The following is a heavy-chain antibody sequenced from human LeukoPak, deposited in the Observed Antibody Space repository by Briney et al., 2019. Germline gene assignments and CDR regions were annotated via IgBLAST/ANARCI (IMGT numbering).Heavy chain of an antibody. D-gene: IGHD3-16*01. V-gene: IGHV4-30-2*01. Sequence: SETLSLTCTVSGGSISSGGYYWSWIRQPPGKGLEWIGYIYHSGSTYYNPSLKSRVTISVDTSKNQFSLKLSSVTAADTAVYYCARDGPYDYVWGSPYGAFDIWGQGTMVTVSS. CDR3: ARDGPYDYVWGSPYGAFDI. CDR1: GGSISSGGYY. J-gene: IGHJ3*02. CDR2: IYHSGST.